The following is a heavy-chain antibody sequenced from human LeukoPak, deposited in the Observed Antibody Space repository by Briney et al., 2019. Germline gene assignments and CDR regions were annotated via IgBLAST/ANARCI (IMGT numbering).Heavy chain of an antibody. V-gene: IGHV3-53*05. Sequence: PGGSLRLSCAASGFTVSSNYMSWVRQAPGKGLEWVSVIYSGGSTYYADSVKGRFTISRDNSKNTLYLQMNSLRPEETAVYYCVKGVGGAANYYYLDVWGEGTSVTVSS. J-gene: IGHJ6*03. CDR3: VKGVGGAANYYYLDV. CDR2: IYSGGST. D-gene: IGHD3-16*01. CDR1: GFTVSSNY.